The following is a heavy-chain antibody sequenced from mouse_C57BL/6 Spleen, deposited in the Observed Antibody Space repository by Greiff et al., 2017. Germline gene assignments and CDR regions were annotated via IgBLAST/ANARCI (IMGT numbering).Heavy chain of an antibody. D-gene: IGHD3-2*02. V-gene: IGHV1-26*01. CDR2: INPNNGCT. CDR1: GYTFTDYS. Sequence: VQLKQSGPELVKPGASVKLSCKASGYTFTDYSMNWVKQSPGKSLEWIGDINPNNGCTSYNQKFKGKSTLTVDKSSSTAYMQLRSLTSEDTAVDYCASVRPRSLYYAMDYWGQGTSVTVSS. CDR3: ASVRPRSLYYAMDY. J-gene: IGHJ4*01.